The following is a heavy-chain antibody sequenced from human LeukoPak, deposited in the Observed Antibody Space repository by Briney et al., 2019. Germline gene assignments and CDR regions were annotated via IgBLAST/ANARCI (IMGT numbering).Heavy chain of an antibody. Sequence: GGSLRLSCAASGFTFGSAWMSWVRQAPGKGLEWVSVIYSGGSTYYADSVKGRFTISRDNSKNTLYLQMNSLRAEDTAVYYCARSRASAGTEPSWGEGTLVTVSS. J-gene: IGHJ5*02. D-gene: IGHD6-13*01. CDR2: IYSGGST. CDR3: ARSRASAGTEPS. V-gene: IGHV3-53*01. CDR1: GFTFGSAW.